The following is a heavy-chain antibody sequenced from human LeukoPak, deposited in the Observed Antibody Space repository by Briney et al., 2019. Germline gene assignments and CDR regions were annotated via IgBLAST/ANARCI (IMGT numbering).Heavy chain of an antibody. J-gene: IGHJ4*02. Sequence: PGGSLRLSCAASECTYCMNWVRQAPGKGLECVSAISSSGSNTYYADSVKGRCTISRDNSKNTLYLQMNSLRAEDTAVYYCAKGFYGDSRNYIFDYWGQGALVTASS. V-gene: IGHV3-23*01. CDR1: ECTYC. CDR3: AKGFYGDSRNYIFDY. D-gene: IGHD4-17*01. CDR2: ISSSGSNT.